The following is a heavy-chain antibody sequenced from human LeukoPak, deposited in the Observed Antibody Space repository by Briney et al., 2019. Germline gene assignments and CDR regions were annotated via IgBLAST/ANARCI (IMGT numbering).Heavy chain of an antibody. J-gene: IGHJ4*02. CDR2: ISWNRGSI. Sequence: GGSLRLACAAAGFTFEEYAMHWVRQAPGGGRDWVAGISWNRGSIVYADSVKGRFTISRDNAKKSLWRRMNSVRVEDTAFYFCVKERSTTAYFQYWGQGTLVTVSS. D-gene: IGHD1-1*01. CDR3: VKERSTTAYFQY. V-gene: IGHV3-9*01. CDR1: GFTFEEYA.